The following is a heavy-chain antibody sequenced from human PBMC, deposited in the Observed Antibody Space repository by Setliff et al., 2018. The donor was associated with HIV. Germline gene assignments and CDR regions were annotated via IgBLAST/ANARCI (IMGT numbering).Heavy chain of an antibody. CDR3: ARSPPRQWLQWELLVGYFDY. Sequence: SETLSLTCTVSGGSITTGSYYWSWIRQPAGQGLEWIGHIYASDSSGSTNYNPSLKSRVTISLDTSKNQFSLKLSSVAAADTAVYYCARSPPRQWLQWELLVGYFDYWGQGTLVTVSS. J-gene: IGHJ4*02. CDR2: IYASDSSGST. D-gene: IGHD1-26*01. V-gene: IGHV4-61*09. CDR1: GGSITTGSYY.